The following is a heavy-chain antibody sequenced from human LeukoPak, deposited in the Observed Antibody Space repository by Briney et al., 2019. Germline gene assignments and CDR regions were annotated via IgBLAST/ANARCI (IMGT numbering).Heavy chain of an antibody. CDR2: INPNSGGT. D-gene: IGHD4-17*01. J-gene: IGHJ4*02. CDR1: GYTFTGYY. Sequence: GASVKVSCKASGYTFTGYYMHWVRQAPGQGLEWMGWINPNSGGTNYAQKFQGRVTITRDTSISTAYMELSRLRSDDTAVYYCARDYGDYATVDYWGQGTLVTVSS. CDR3: ARDYGDYATVDY. V-gene: IGHV1-2*02.